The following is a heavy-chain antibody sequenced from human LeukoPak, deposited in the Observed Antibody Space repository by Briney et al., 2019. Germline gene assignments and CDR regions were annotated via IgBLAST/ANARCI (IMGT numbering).Heavy chain of an antibody. V-gene: IGHV4-61*02. CDR1: GYSISSGHY. D-gene: IGHD3-3*02. CDR2: IYTSGST. J-gene: IGHJ4*02. Sequence: SETLSLTCTVSGYSISSGHYWGWIRQPAGQGLEWIGRIYTSGSTNYNPSLKSRVTISVDTSKNQFSLKLSSVTAADTAVYYCARVSGRDYYFDYWGQGTLVTVSS. CDR3: ARVSGRDYYFDY.